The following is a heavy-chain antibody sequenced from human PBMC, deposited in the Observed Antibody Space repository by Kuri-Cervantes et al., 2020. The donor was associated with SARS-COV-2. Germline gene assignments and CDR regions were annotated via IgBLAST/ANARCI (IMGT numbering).Heavy chain of an antibody. Sequence: GGSLRLSCVGSGFTFSDAWMSWVRQTLGKGLEWIGRFKSKTAGGTIVYAAPVQGRFTILRDDSRNTVYLQMNSLTTDDTGMYYCATGSTSGWYRRDFDFWGLGTPVTVSS. CDR2: FKSKTAGGTI. J-gene: IGHJ4*02. V-gene: IGHV3-15*01. D-gene: IGHD6-19*01. CDR1: GFTFSDAW. CDR3: ATGSTSGWYRRDFDF.